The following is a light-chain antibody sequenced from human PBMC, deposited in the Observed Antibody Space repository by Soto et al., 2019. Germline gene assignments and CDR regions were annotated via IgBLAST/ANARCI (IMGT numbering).Light chain of an antibody. CDR1: QSIGTW. Sequence: DIQMTQSPSTLSASVVDRVTITFRASQSIGTWLAWYQHRPGKAPSLLIYDASTLRSGVPSRFSGSGSGTEFTLTISSLQADDFATYYCQQSDTYPLTFGQGTRLEI. V-gene: IGKV1-5*01. CDR3: QQSDTYPLT. J-gene: IGKJ5*01. CDR2: DAS.